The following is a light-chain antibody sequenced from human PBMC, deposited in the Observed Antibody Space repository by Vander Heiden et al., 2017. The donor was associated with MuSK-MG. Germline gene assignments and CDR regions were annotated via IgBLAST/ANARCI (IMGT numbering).Light chain of an antibody. CDR1: SGLNVGSYR. V-gene: IGLV5-45*03. J-gene: IGLJ3*02. Sequence: QAVVTQPSSLPASPGASASLTCTLRSGLNVGSYRIHWYQQKPGSPPQYLLRYKSDSDKQQGPGVPSRFSGSKAASANAGILLISGLQAEDEADYYCMIWNNSAWVFGGGTKLTVL. CDR2: YKSDSDK. CDR3: MIWNNSAWV.